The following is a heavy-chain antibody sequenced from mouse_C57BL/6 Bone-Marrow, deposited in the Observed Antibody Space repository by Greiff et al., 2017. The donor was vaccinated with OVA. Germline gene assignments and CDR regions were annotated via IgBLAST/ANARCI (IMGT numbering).Heavy chain of an antibody. CDR1: GYTFTDYY. Sequence: VQLQQSGPELVKPGASVKISCKASGYTFTDYYMNWVKQSHGKSLEWIGDINPNNGGTSYNQKFKGKATLTVDKSSSTAYMELRSLTSEDSAVYYCARGPLLPFDYWGQGTTLTVSS. CDR2: INPNNGGT. V-gene: IGHV1-26*01. D-gene: IGHD1-1*01. J-gene: IGHJ2*01. CDR3: ARGPLLPFDY.